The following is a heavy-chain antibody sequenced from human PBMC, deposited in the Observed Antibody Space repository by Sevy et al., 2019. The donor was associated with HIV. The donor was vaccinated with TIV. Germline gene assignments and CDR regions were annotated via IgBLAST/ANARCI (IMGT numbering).Heavy chain of an antibody. Sequence: ASVKVSCKASGYTFTGYYMHWVRQAPGQGLEWMGWINPNSGGTNYAQKFQGWVTMTRDTSISTAYMELSRLRSDDTAVYYCARDRRGYCSGGSCYGYYFDYWGHGTLVTVSS. CDR3: ARDRRGYCSGGSCYGYYFDY. D-gene: IGHD2-15*01. CDR2: INPNSGGT. V-gene: IGHV1-2*04. J-gene: IGHJ4*01. CDR1: GYTFTGYY.